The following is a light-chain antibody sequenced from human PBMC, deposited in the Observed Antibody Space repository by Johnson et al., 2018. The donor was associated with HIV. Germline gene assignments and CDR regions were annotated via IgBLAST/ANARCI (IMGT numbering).Light chain of an antibody. Sequence: QAVLTQPPSVSAAPGQKVTISCSGSSSNIGNNYVSWYQQVPGTAPKLLIYDNNKRPSGIPDRFSGSKSGTSATLGITGLQTGDEADYYCGTWDSSLSAFYAFGTGTTVTVL. CDR1: SSNIGNNY. V-gene: IGLV1-51*01. CDR2: DNN. J-gene: IGLJ1*01. CDR3: GTWDSSLSAFYA.